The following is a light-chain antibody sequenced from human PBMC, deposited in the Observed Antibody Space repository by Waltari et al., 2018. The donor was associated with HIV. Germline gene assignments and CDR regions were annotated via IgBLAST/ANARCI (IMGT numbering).Light chain of an antibody. J-gene: IGKJ1*01. V-gene: IGKV1-5*03. CDR1: QSISNW. Sequence: DIQITQSLSTLSASMGARVSITSRASQSISNWVAWYQQKPGQAPKLLIYRASTLESGVASKLSGSGSWTEFTLTINNLQPDDFATYDCQQYSAFPWTFGQGAKVEIK. CDR2: RAS. CDR3: QQYSAFPWT.